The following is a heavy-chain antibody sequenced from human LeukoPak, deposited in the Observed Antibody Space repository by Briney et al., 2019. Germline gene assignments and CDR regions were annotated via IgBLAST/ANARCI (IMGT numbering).Heavy chain of an antibody. D-gene: IGHD2-15*01. Sequence: GGSLRLSCAASGFTFSSYAMHWVRQAPGKGLEWVAVISYDGSNKYYADSVKGRFTISRDNSKNTLYLQMNSLRAEDTAVYYCARRSGYCSGGSCYPDYWGQGTLVTVSS. CDR3: ARRSGYCSGGSCYPDY. CDR2: ISYDGSNK. CDR1: GFTFSSYA. J-gene: IGHJ4*02. V-gene: IGHV3-30*04.